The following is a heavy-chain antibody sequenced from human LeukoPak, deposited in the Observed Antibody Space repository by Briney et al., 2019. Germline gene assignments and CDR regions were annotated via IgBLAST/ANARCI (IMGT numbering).Heavy chain of an antibody. V-gene: IGHV3-23*01. CDR3: AKVPYGSSWYGDYFDY. Sequence: GWSLRLSCAASGFTFSSYAMSWVRQAPGKGLDWVSAISGSGGSTYYADSAKGRFTISRDNCKNTLYLQMNSLRAEDTAVYYCAKVPYGSSWYGDYFDYWGQGTLVTVSS. CDR1: GFTFSSYA. J-gene: IGHJ4*02. D-gene: IGHD6-13*01. CDR2: ISGSGGST.